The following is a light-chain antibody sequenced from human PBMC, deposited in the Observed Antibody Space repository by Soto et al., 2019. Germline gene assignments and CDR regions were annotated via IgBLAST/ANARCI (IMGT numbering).Light chain of an antibody. V-gene: IGLV4-60*02. Sequence: QSVLTQSSSASASLGSSVRLTCTLSSGHSTYIIAWHQQQPGKAPRILMKVEGSGSYDKGSGVPDRFSGSSSGADRYLTISNLQFEDEADYFCETWDNNTWVFGGGTKLTVL. J-gene: IGLJ3*02. CDR2: VEGSGSY. CDR3: ETWDNNTWV. CDR1: SGHSTYI.